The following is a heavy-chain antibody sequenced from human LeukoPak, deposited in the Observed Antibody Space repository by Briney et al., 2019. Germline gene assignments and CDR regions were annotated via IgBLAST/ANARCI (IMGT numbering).Heavy chain of an antibody. CDR1: GYTFTSYG. D-gene: IGHD3-3*01. CDR3: ARDQGDYYDFWSGYYTGIADY. V-gene: IGHV1-18*01. J-gene: IGHJ4*02. Sequence: ASVKVSCKASGYTFTSYGISWVRQAPGQGLEWMGWISAYNGNTNYAQKLQGRVTITTDTSTSTAYMELRSLRSDDTAVYYCARDQGDYYDFWSGYYTGIADYWGQGTLVTVSS. CDR2: ISAYNGNT.